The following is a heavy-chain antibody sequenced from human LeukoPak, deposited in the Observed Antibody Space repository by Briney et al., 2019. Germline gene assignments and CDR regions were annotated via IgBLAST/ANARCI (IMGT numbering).Heavy chain of an antibody. Sequence: GGSLRLSCAASGFTFSSYGMHWVRQASGKGLEWVAVISYDGSNKYYADSVKGRFTISRDNSKNTLYLQMNSLRAEDTAAYYCANSPRPYFDYWGQGTLVTVSS. CDR2: ISYDGSNK. CDR1: GFTFSSYG. V-gene: IGHV3-30*18. J-gene: IGHJ4*02. CDR3: ANSPRPYFDY.